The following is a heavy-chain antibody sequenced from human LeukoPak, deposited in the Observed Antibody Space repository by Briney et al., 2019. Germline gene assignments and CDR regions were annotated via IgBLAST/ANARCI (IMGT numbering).Heavy chain of an antibody. CDR3: ARHSPPKIGGPEYFQH. D-gene: IGHD2-15*01. J-gene: IGHJ1*01. CDR2: IYYSGST. V-gene: IGHV4-39*01. CDR1: GGSISSSSYY. Sequence: NPSETLSLTCTVSGGSISSSSYYWGWIRQPPGKGLEWIGSIYYSGSTYYNPSLKSRVTISVDTSKNQFSLKLSSVTAADTAVYYCARHSPPKIGGPEYFQHWGQGTLVTVSS.